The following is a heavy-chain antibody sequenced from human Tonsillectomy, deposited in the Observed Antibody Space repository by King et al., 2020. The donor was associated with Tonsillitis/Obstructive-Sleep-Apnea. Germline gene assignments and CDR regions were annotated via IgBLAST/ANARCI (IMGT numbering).Heavy chain of an antibody. J-gene: IGHJ4*02. CDR1: GGSISGYY. CDR3: ARERGHSYGAFDY. CDR2: IFYSGST. Sequence: QLQESGPGLVKPSETLSLTCTVSGGSISGYYWSWIRQPPGKGLECIGYIFYSGSTNYNPSLEGRVTISVDTSKNQFSLKLSSVTAADTAVYYCARERGHSYGAFDYWGQGTLVTVSS. V-gene: IGHV4-59*01. D-gene: IGHD5-18*01.